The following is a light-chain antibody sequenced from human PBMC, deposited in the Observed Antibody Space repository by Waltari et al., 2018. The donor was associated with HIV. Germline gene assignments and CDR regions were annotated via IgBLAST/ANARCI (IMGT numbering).Light chain of an antibody. V-gene: IGKV2-28*01. Sequence: DIVMTQSPLSLPVTPGEPASISCRSSQSLLHSNGYNYLDWYLQKPGQSPKLLIYVGSNRASGVPDRFSGSGSGTDFTLKISRVEAEDVGVYYCMQALQTPSTFGQGTKLEIK. CDR2: VGS. J-gene: IGKJ2*01. CDR3: MQALQTPST. CDR1: QSLLHSNGYNY.